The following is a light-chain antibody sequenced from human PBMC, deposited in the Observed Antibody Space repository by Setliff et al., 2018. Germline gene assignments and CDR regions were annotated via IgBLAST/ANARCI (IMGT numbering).Light chain of an antibody. CDR3: QSYDSSLSGRV. Sequence: QSVLTQPPSVSGAPGQRVTISCTGSSSNIGGGYDVHWYQQLPGITPKLLIYDNSSRPSGVPDRFSGSKSGTSASLAITGLQAEDEADYYCQSYDSSLSGRVFGTGTKVTVL. J-gene: IGLJ1*01. V-gene: IGLV1-40*01. CDR1: SSNIGGGYD. CDR2: DNS.